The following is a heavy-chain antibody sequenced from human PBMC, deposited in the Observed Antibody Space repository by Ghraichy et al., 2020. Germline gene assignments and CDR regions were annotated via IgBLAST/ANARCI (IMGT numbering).Heavy chain of an antibody. CDR2: ISGSGGNT. J-gene: IGHJ6*02. D-gene: IGHD3-3*01. Sequence: GALRLSCAASGFTFSTYAMSWVRQAPGKGLEWVSTISGSGGNTYSADSVKGRFTISRDSSKNTLYLQMSSMRVDDTAVYYCAKAITPTIFGVVFYGMDVWGQGTTVTVSS. CDR3: AKAITPTIFGVVFYGMDV. CDR1: GFTFSTYA. V-gene: IGHV3-23*01.